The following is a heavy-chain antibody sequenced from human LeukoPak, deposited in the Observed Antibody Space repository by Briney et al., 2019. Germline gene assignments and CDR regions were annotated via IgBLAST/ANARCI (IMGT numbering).Heavy chain of an antibody. V-gene: IGHV4-61*02. CDR3: ARDFSRPNRAFDI. Sequence: SETLSLTCTVSGGSISSGSYYWSWIRQPAGKGPEWIGRIYTSGSTNYNPSLKSRVTISVDTSKNQFSLKLSSVTAADTAVYYCARDFSRPNRAFDIWGQGTMVTVSS. CDR2: IYTSGST. J-gene: IGHJ3*02. CDR1: GGSISSGSYY.